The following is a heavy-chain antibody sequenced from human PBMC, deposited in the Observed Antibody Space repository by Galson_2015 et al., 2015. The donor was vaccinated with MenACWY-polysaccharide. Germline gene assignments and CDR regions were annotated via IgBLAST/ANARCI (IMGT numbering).Heavy chain of an antibody. CDR3: AKGAVDTPMTFLFDF. D-gene: IGHD5-18*01. Sequence: SLRLSCAASGFTFSDYYMSWIRQAPGKGLDWVAVISDDGTYKYYADSVKGRFTISRDNSKNTLFLQMNSLRAEDTAVYYCAKGAVDTPMTFLFDFWGLGTLVTVSS. CDR2: ISDDGTYK. V-gene: IGHV3-30*18. J-gene: IGHJ4*01. CDR1: GFTFSDYY.